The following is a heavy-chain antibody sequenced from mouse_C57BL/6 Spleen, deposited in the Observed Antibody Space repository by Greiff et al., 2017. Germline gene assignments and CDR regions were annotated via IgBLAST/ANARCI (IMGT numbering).Heavy chain of an antibody. D-gene: IGHD2-5*01. CDR1: GYTFTEYT. Sequence: QVQLQQSGAELVKPGASVKLSCKASGYTFTEYTIHWVKQRSGQGLEWIGWFYPGSGSIKYNEKFKDKATLTADKSSSTVYMELSRLTSEYSAVYFCARHEDGYSNYGSWFAYWGQGTLVTVSA. CDR2: FYPGSGSI. CDR3: ARHEDGYSNYGSWFAY. J-gene: IGHJ3*01. V-gene: IGHV1-62-2*01.